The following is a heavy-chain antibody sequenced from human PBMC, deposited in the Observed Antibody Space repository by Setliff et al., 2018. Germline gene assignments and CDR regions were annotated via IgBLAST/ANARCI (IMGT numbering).Heavy chain of an antibody. D-gene: IGHD3-10*01. Sequence: LRLSCAASGYTSSSYAMTWVRQPPGKGLEWIGYIYHAGSTYYNPSLEGRVTISIDKPNKQFSLELRSLTAADTALYYCARGGGYGSGGSFHNAPFDYWGQGMLVTVSS. CDR2: IYHAGST. J-gene: IGHJ4*02. CDR3: ARGGGYGSGGSFHNAPFDY. V-gene: IGHV4-30-2*01. CDR1: GYTSSSYA.